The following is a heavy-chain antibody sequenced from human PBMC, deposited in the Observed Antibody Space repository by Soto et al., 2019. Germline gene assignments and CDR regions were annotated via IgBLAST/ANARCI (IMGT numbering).Heavy chain of an antibody. J-gene: IGHJ4*02. D-gene: IGHD5-18*01. CDR2: ISGSGTGT. CDR1: GITFNNYA. V-gene: IGHV3-23*01. CDR3: AKEGGGGAAMVTSYFDY. Sequence: EVQLLESGGGLVQPGGSLRLSCAASGITFNNYALNWVHQAPGKGLEWVSGISGSGTGTYYADSVKGRFTISRDNSKSTVYLHMNSLRADDTAIYYCAKEGGGGAAMVTSYFDYWGQGTLVTVSS.